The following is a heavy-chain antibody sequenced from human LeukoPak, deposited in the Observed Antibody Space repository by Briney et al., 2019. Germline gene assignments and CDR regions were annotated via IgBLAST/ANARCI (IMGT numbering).Heavy chain of an antibody. CDR3: AKYRPPALTTYYFDY. D-gene: IGHD3-3*01. V-gene: IGHV3-23*01. J-gene: IGHJ4*02. CDR1: GLTFSSYA. Sequence: GGSLRLSCAASGLTFSSYAMSWVRQAPGKGLEWVSGISGSGGSTYYADSVKGRFTISRDNFKNTLYLQMSSLRAEDTAVYYCAKYRPPALTTYYFDYWGQGTLVTVSS. CDR2: ISGSGGST.